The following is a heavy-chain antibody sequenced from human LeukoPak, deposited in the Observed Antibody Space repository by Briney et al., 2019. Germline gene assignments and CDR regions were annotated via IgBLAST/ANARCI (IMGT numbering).Heavy chain of an antibody. CDR1: GFPLRSYA. Sequence: PGGSLRLSCAASGFPLRSYAMNWVRQAPGKGLEWVSVISGGGANAHYADSVKGRFTISRDNSKGTVFPQMNSLRVEDTAVYYCAKSRRGVIIDESDYWGQGTLVTVSS. CDR3: AKSRRGVIIDESDY. V-gene: IGHV3-23*01. J-gene: IGHJ4*02. CDR2: ISGGGANA. D-gene: IGHD3-10*01.